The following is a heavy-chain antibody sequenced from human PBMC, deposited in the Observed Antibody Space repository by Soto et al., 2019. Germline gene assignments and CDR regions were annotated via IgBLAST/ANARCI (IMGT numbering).Heavy chain of an antibody. J-gene: IGHJ4*02. Sequence: QITLKESGPTLVKPTQTRTLTCTFPGFSLSPSGVGVGWIRQPPGKALEWLALIYWDDDKRYSPSLKSRLTITKDTTKNQVVLTMTNMDPVDTATYYCAHINHAMLRGVGYDYWGQGTLVTVSS. V-gene: IGHV2-5*02. D-gene: IGHD3-10*01. CDR2: IYWDDDK. CDR3: AHINHAMLRGVGYDY. CDR1: GFSLSPSGVG.